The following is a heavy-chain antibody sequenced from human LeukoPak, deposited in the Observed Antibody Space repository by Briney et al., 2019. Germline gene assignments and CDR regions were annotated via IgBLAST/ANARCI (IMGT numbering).Heavy chain of an antibody. J-gene: IGHJ4*02. CDR2: INPNSGGT. V-gene: IGHV1-2*02. CDR1: GYTFTGHY. CDR3: AREMSTVAGIDY. D-gene: IGHD6-19*01. Sequence: GASVKVSCKASGYTFTGHYMHWVRQAPGQGLEWMGWINPNSGGTNYAQKFQGRVTMTRDTSISTAYMELSRLRSDDTAVYYCAREMSTVAGIDYWGQGTLVTVSS.